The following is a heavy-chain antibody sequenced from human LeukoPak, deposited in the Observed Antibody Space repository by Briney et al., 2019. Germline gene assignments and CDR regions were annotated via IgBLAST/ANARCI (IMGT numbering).Heavy chain of an antibody. CDR3: ARVYYHSVVDSCFDY. V-gene: IGHV4-38-2*02. CDR2: IYHSGST. J-gene: IGHJ4*02. CDR1: GYSISSGYY. D-gene: IGHD3-22*01. Sequence: SETLSLTCTVSGYSISSGYYWGWIRQPPGKGLEWIGGIYHSGSTYYNPSLKSRVTMSVDTSKNQFSLKLSSVTAADTAVYYCARVYYHSVVDSCFDYWGQGTLVTVSS.